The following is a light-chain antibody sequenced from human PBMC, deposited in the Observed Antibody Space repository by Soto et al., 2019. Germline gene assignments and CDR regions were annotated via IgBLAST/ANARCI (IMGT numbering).Light chain of an antibody. CDR3: QQYNGYPHT. CDR1: QSISTW. Sequence: DIQMTQSPSTLSESVGDRVTITCRASQSISTWLAWYQQKPGKAPKLLIYKASSLRNGVPSRFSGSGSGTEFTRTIYSLQSDDFASYYCQQYNGYPHTFGQGTKLEIK. CDR2: KAS. J-gene: IGKJ2*01. V-gene: IGKV1-5*03.